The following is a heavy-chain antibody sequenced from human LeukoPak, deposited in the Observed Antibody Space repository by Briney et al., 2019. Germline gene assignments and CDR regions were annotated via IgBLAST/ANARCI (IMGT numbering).Heavy chain of an antibody. CDR1: GFTFSSYS. J-gene: IGHJ4*02. Sequence: AGGSLRLSCAASGFTFSSYSMNWVRQAPGKGLEWVLSISSSSSYIYYADSVKGRFTISRDNAKNSLYLQMNSLRAEDTAVYYCARDGSSSEDFDYWGQGTLVTVSS. CDR3: ARDGSSSEDFDY. D-gene: IGHD6-6*01. V-gene: IGHV3-21*01. CDR2: ISSSSSYI.